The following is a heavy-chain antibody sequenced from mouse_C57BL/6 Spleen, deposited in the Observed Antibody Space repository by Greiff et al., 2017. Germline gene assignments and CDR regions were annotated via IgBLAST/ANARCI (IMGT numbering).Heavy chain of an antibody. CDR2: ISSGGSYT. D-gene: IGHD2-3*01. V-gene: IGHV5-6*01. CDR3: ARPGDGYYTWFAY. J-gene: IGHJ3*01. Sequence: EVKLMESGGDLVKPGGSLKLSCAASGFTFSSYGMSWVRQTPDKRLEWVATISSGGSYTYYPDSVKGRFTISRDNAKNTLYLQMSSLKSEDTAMYYCARPGDGYYTWFAYWGQGTLVTVSA. CDR1: GFTFSSYG.